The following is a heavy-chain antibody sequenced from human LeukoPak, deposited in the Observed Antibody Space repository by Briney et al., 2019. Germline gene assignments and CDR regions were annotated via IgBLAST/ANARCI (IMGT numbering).Heavy chain of an antibody. J-gene: IGHJ4*02. Sequence: GESLKISCKGSGSSFTSYWIGWVRQMPGKGLEWMGIIYPGDSDTRYSPSFQGQVTISAAKSTSSAYLQWSSLKATDADMYYCARELRYSDWPAVGYWGQGTLVTVSS. CDR3: ARELRYSDWPAVGY. CDR2: IYPGDSDT. CDR1: GSSFTSYW. V-gene: IGHV5-51*01. D-gene: IGHD3-9*01.